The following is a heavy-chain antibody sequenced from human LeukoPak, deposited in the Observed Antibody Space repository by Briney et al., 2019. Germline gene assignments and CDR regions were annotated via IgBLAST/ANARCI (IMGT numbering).Heavy chain of an antibody. CDR2: IYYSGST. Sequence: SETLSLTCTVSGGSLSSYYWSWIRQPPGKGLEWIGYIYYSGSTNCNPSLKSRVTISVDTSKNQFSLKLSSVTAADTAVYYCARLPREWSFGRWFDPWGQGTLVTVSS. D-gene: IGHD3-3*01. CDR1: GGSLSSYY. V-gene: IGHV4-59*08. CDR3: ARLPREWSFGRWFDP. J-gene: IGHJ5*02.